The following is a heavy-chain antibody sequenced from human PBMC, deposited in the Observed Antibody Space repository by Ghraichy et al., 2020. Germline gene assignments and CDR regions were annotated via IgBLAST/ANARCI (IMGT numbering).Heavy chain of an antibody. CDR2: ITSDGGVK. J-gene: IGHJ1*01. D-gene: IGHD3-3*01. V-gene: IGHV3-30*02. Sequence: GGSLRLSCVASGFTFSSYGMHWVRQAPGKGLDWVAFITSDGGVKYYGDSVKDRFVISRDNSKNTLYLRLNGLRDEDTAMYYCARVARMYDSGHWGQGTLVTVSS. CDR3: ARVARMYDSGH. CDR1: GFTFSSYG.